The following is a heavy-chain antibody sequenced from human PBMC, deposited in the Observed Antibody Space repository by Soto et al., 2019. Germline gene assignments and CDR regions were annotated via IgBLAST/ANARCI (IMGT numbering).Heavy chain of an antibody. Sequence: SETLSLTCTVSGGSISSYYWSWIRQPPGKGLEWIGYIYYSGSTNYNPSLKSRVTISVDTSKNQFSLKLSSVTAADTAVYYCARGGSGSYYLPTVDYFDYWGQGTLVTVSS. CDR1: GGSISSYY. J-gene: IGHJ4*02. CDR3: ARGGSGSYYLPTVDYFDY. V-gene: IGHV4-59*01. CDR2: IYYSGST. D-gene: IGHD1-26*01.